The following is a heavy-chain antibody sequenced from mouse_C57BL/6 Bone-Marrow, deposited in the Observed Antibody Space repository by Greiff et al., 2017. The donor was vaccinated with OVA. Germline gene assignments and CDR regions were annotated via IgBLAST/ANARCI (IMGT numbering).Heavy chain of an antibody. CDR2: IHPTSGST. CDR1: GYTFTSYW. J-gene: IGHJ1*03. CDR3: ADGYFDV. V-gene: IGHV1-64*01. Sequence: VKLQQSGAELVKPGASVKLSCKASGYTFTSYWMHWVKPRPGQGLEWIGMIHPTSGSTNYNEKFKSKATLTVDKSSSTAYMQLSSLTSEDSAVYYCADGYFDVWGTGTTVTVSS.